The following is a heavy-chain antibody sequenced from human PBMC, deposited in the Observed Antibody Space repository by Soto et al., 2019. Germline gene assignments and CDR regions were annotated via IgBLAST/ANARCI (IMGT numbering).Heavy chain of an antibody. CDR3: ARDKDRLQLGGNYYYILDV. V-gene: IGHV1-69*12. Sequence: QVQLEQSGAEVKQPGSSVRVSCKASGGTFSNSAISWVRQAPGQGLEWMGGIMPIFRTPDYAQKFQGRVTVIADGSTSTAYVELKGLRSDDTAVYYCARDKDRLQLGGNYYYILDVWGKGTTVTVSS. CDR1: GGTFSNSA. J-gene: IGHJ6*04. D-gene: IGHD5-12*01. CDR2: IMPIFRTP.